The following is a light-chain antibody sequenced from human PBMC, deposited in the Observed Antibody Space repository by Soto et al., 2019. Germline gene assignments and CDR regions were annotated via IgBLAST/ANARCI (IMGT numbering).Light chain of an antibody. CDR2: DAF. J-gene: IGKJ4*01. CDR1: PDIINY. V-gene: IGKV1-33*01. CDR3: QQYDNLSVT. Sequence: DIQMTQSPSSLSASVGDRVTITCQASPDIINYLNWFQQKPGEAPKLLIFDAFKLETGVPSRFSGSGSGTDFTLTISSLQPEDIATYYCQQYDNLSVTFGGGTKVEIK.